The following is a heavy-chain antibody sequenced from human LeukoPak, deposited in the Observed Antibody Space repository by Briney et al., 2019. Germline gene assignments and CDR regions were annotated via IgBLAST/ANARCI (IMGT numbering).Heavy chain of an antibody. Sequence: GGSLRLSCAASGFTFNDHAMYWVRHPPGKGLEWVSGINWNSDKIGYADSVKGRFTISRDDAKNSLFLQMTSLRAEDTALYYCARASYYYDTTGLGAVDIWGQGTRVTVSS. CDR3: ARASYYYDTTGLGAVDI. V-gene: IGHV3-9*01. J-gene: IGHJ3*02. CDR1: GFTFNDHA. D-gene: IGHD3-22*01. CDR2: INWNSDKI.